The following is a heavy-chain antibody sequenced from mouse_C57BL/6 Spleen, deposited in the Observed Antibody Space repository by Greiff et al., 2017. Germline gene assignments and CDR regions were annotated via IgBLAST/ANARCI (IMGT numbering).Heavy chain of an antibody. D-gene: IGHD1-2*01. CDR3: AREGPTTALDY. CDR2: ISDGGSYT. J-gene: IGHJ2*01. Sequence: EVKLVESGGGLVKPGGSLKLSCAASGFTFSSYAMSWVRQTPEKRLEWVATISDGGSYTYYPDNVKGRFTISRDNAKNNLYLQMSHLKSEDTAMYYCAREGPTTALDYWGQGTTLTVSS. CDR1: GFTFSSYA. V-gene: IGHV5-4*01.